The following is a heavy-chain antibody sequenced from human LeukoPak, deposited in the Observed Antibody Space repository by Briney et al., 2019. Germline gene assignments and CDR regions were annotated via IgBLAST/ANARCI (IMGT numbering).Heavy chain of an antibody. CDR3: VKVHGYNLADYFDY. D-gene: IGHD5-24*01. J-gene: IGHJ4*02. CDR2: VGWDGGGT. Sequence: GGSLRLSCAASGFNFDDYAMHWVRQAPGKGLEWVSLVGWDGGGTFYADSVKGRFTVSRDNSKNSLFLHMNSLTTEDTALYYCVKVHGYNLADYFDYWGQRTLVPVPS. CDR1: GFNFDDYA. V-gene: IGHV3-43*01.